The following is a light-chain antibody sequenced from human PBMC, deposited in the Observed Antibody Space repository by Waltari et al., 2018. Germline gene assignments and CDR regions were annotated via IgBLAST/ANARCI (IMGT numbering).Light chain of an antibody. CDR3: SSFTSSGTWV. J-gene: IGLJ3*02. CDR1: NSDIRGSSF. CDR2: GVS. V-gene: IGLV2-14*03. Sequence: QSALTHPASVSGSPRQSITVSCTGTNSDIRGSSFVSWYHHHSGKAPKLVIFGVSYRPSGVSDRFSGSNSGNTASLTISGLQAEDEADYYCSSFTSSGTWVFGGGTRVTVL.